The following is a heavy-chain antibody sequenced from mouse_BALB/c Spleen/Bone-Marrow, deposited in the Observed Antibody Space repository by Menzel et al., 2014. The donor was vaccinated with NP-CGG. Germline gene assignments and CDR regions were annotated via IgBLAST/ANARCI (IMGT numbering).Heavy chain of an antibody. CDR2: INPSTGYT. J-gene: IGHJ4*01. CDR3: ARQITTVDYAMDY. CDR1: GYTFTSYW. D-gene: IGHD1-1*01. V-gene: IGHV1-7*01. Sequence: QVQLQQSGAELAKPGASVEMSCKASGYTFTSYWMHWVKQRPGQGLEWIGYINPSTGYTEYNQKFKDKATLTADKSSNTAYMQLSSLTSEDSAVYYCARQITTVDYAMDYWGQGTSVTVSS.